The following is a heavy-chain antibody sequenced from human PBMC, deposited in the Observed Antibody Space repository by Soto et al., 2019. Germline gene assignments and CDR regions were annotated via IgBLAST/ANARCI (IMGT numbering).Heavy chain of an antibody. Sequence: GGSLRLCCAASGFTFDDYAMHWVRQAPGKGLVWVSGISWNSGSIGYADSVKGRFTISRDNAKNSLYLQMNSLRAEDTAIYYCARDEGYRYGIDYWGQGTLVTVSS. CDR3: ARDEGYRYGIDY. J-gene: IGHJ4*02. CDR1: GFTFDDYA. D-gene: IGHD5-18*01. V-gene: IGHV3-9*01. CDR2: ISWNSGSI.